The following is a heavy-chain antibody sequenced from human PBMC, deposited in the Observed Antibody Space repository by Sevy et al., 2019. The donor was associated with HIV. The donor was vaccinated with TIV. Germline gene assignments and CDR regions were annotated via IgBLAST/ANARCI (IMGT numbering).Heavy chain of an antibody. D-gene: IGHD2-8*01. CDR2: IWYDGINK. Sequence: GGSLRLSCVASGFIFSTYGMHWVRQAPGKGLEWVAVIWYDGINKDCADSVKGRFIISRDNSKNTMYLEMDSLRAEDTAVYYCARDSRNGLDPWGQGALVTVSS. J-gene: IGHJ5*02. V-gene: IGHV3-33*01. CDR3: ARDSRNGLDP. CDR1: GFIFSTYG.